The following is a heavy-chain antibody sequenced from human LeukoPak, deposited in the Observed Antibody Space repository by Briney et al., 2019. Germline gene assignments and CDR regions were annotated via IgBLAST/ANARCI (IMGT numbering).Heavy chain of an antibody. V-gene: IGHV1-2*02. CDR2: INPNSGDT. J-gene: IGHJ4*02. CDR1: GYPFTGYY. Sequence: ASVKVSCKASGYPFTGYYIHWVRQAPGQGPEWMGWINPNSGDTNYAQKFQGRVTMTRDTSVTTGYMELSSLRSDDTGVYYCAREPNDSTLMGYLDLWGQGTLVTVSS. D-gene: IGHD2-2*01. CDR3: AREPNDSTLMGYLDL.